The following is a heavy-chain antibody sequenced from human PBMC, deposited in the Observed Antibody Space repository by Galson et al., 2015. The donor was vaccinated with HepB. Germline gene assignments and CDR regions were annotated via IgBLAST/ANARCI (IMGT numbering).Heavy chain of an antibody. Sequence: SLRLSCAASGFTFSSYAMHWVRQAPGKGLEWVAVISYDGSNKYYADSVKGRFTISRDNSKNTLYLQMNSLRAEDTAVYYCARDLRSWQWLADFDYWGQGTLVTVSS. CDR1: GFTFSSYA. CDR2: ISYDGSNK. D-gene: IGHD6-19*01. CDR3: ARDLRSWQWLADFDY. V-gene: IGHV3-30-3*01. J-gene: IGHJ4*02.